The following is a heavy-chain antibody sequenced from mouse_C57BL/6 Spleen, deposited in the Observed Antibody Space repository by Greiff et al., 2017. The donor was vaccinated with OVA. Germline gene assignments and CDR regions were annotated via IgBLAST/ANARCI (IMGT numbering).Heavy chain of an antibody. CDR1: GFNIKDDY. V-gene: IGHV14-4*01. D-gene: IGHD2-4*01. J-gene: IGHJ3*01. CDR3: TTHYDYDGAWFAY. Sequence: VQLKQSGAELVRPGASVKLSCTASGFNIKDDYMHWVKQRPEQGLEWIGWIDPENGDTEYASKFQGKATITADTSSNTAYLQLSSLTSEDTAVYYCTTHYDYDGAWFAYWGQGTLVTVSA. CDR2: IDPENGDT.